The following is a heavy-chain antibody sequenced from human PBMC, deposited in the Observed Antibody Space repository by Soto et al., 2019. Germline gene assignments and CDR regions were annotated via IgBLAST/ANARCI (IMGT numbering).Heavy chain of an antibody. Sequence: SVKVSCKASGGTFSSYAISWVRQAPGQGLEWMGGIIPIFGTANYAQKFQGRVTITADESTSTAYMELSSLRSEDTAVYYCARWYSSRNWFDPWGQGTLVTVSS. J-gene: IGHJ5*02. CDR2: IIPIFGTA. CDR3: ARWYSSRNWFDP. D-gene: IGHD6-13*01. V-gene: IGHV1-69*13. CDR1: GGTFSSYA.